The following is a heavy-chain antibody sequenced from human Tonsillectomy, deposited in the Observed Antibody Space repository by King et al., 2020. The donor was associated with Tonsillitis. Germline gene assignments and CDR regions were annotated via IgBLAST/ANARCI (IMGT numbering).Heavy chain of an antibody. J-gene: IGHJ4*02. Sequence: FQLVQSGAEVKKPGASIKFSCRASGGTFSSYSISWVRQAPGQGPEWMGRITPILEITNYAQRFEGRVTITADKSTSTAYMELSSRRSEDTAVYYCAGYASHFDYWGQGTLVTVSS. V-gene: IGHV1-69*02. CDR2: ITPILEIT. CDR1: GGTFSSYS. CDR3: AGYASHFDY. D-gene: IGHD2-2*01.